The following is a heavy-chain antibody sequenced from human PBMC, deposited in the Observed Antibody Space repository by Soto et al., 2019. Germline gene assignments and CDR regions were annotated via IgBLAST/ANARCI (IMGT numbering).Heavy chain of an antibody. V-gene: IGHV1-69*06. J-gene: IGHJ4*02. CDR1: GGTFNNYD. CDR3: ARGITMVRGSSPYYFDS. Sequence: QVQLVQSGGEVKKPGSSVKVSCKASGGTFNNYDLSWVRQAPGQGLEWMGGIVPMFGTREYAQRFQGRVTITADRSTSTAYMELSSLRAEDTAVYYCARGITMVRGSSPYYFDSWGQETPVTVSS. CDR2: IVPMFGTR. D-gene: IGHD3-10*01.